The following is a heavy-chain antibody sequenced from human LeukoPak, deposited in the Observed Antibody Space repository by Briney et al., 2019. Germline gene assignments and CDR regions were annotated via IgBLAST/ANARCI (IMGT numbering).Heavy chain of an antibody. J-gene: IGHJ4*02. V-gene: IGHV3-66*01. D-gene: IGHD3-9*01. Sequence: AGGSLRLPCAASGFTVSRNYMSWVRQAPGKGLEWVSVIYSGGTTYYADSVKGRFTISRDNSKNTLYLQMNSLRAEDTAVYYCARGYYDFLTGYLYFFDYWGQGTLVTVSS. CDR3: ARGYYDFLTGYLYFFDY. CDR2: IYSGGTT. CDR1: GFTVSRNY.